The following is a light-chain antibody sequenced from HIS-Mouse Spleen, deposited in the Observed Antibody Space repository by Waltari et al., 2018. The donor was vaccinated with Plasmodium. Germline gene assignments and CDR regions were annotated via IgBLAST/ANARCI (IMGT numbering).Light chain of an antibody. V-gene: IGLV2-14*03. J-gene: IGLJ2*01. CDR1: SSDVGGYHY. CDR3: SCYTSSSTLV. Sequence: QSALTQPASVSGSPGQSLTIPCTGTSSDVGGYHYVSWYQQHPRNAPTIMICDVSNPPSGVTNRFSGSKSGDTATLTSSGVQAEDEADYYCSCYTSSSTLVVGGGTKLTVL. CDR2: DVS.